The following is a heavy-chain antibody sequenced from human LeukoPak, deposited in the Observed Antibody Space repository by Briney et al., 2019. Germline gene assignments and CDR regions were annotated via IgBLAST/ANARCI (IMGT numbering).Heavy chain of an antibody. V-gene: IGHV3-15*01. CDR2: IKSKTDGGTT. Sequence: GGSLRLSCAASGFTFSNAWISWVRQAPGKGLEWVGRIKSKTDGGTTDYAAPVKGRFTISRDDSKNTLYLQMNSLKTEDTAVYYCTTDPSIVVVPAADNWFDPWGQGTLVTVSS. D-gene: IGHD2-2*01. CDR3: TTDPSIVVVPAADNWFDP. CDR1: GFTFSNAW. J-gene: IGHJ5*02.